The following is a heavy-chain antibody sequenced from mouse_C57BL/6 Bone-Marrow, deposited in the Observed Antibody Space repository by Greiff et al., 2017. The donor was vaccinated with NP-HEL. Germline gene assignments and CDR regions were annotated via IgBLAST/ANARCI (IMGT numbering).Heavy chain of an antibody. J-gene: IGHJ4*01. Sequence: QVQLQQSGAELVRPGTSVKVSCKASGYAFTNYLIEWVKQRPGQGLEWIGVINPGSGGTNYNEKFKGKATLTADKSSSTAYMQLSSLTSEDSAVYFCAKEGYGNYVGSMDYWGQGTSVTVSS. CDR3: AKEGYGNYVGSMDY. D-gene: IGHD2-1*01. CDR2: INPGSGGT. CDR1: GYAFTNYL. V-gene: IGHV1-54*01.